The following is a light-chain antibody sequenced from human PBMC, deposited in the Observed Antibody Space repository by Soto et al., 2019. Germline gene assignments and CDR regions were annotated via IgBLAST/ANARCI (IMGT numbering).Light chain of an antibody. Sequence: QSALTQPASGSGSPGQSITISCTGTSSDFGSYNLVSWYQQHPGKAPKLMIYEDSKRPSGVSNRFSGSKSGNTASLTISGLQAEDDADYYCCSYAGSSTYVFGTGTRSPS. CDR1: SSDFGSYNL. CDR3: CSYAGSSTYV. V-gene: IGLV2-23*01. CDR2: EDS. J-gene: IGLJ1*01.